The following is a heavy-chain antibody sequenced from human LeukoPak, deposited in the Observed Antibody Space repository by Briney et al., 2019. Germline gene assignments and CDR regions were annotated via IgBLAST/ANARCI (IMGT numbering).Heavy chain of an antibody. Sequence: GGSLRLSCAASGFTFSSYAMSWVRQAPGKGLEWVGFIRSKAYGGTTEYAASVKGRFTISRDDSKSIAYLQMNSLKTEDTAVYYCTRGYCSSTSCWYLDYWGQGTLVTVSS. J-gene: IGHJ4*02. V-gene: IGHV3-49*04. CDR2: IRSKAYGGTT. CDR3: TRGYCSSTSCWYLDY. CDR1: GFTFSSYA. D-gene: IGHD2-2*01.